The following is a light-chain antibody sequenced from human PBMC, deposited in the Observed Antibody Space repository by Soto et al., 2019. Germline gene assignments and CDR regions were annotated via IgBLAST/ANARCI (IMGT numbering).Light chain of an antibody. CDR3: SSYAGSKGSV. J-gene: IGLJ2*01. CDR2: EVT. Sequence: QSALTQPPSASGSPGQSVTISCTGTSSDVGGYNYVSWYQQHPGKAPKLMIYEVTKRPSGVPDRFSGSKSGNTASLTVSGLQTEDEADYYCSSYAGSKGSVFGGGTKVTVL. V-gene: IGLV2-8*01. CDR1: SSDVGGYNY.